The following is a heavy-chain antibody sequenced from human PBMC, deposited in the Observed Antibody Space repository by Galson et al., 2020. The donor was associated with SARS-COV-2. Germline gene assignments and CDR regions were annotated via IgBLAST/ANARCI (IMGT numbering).Heavy chain of an antibody. CDR2: IYSEGSST. J-gene: IGHJ4*02. V-gene: IGHV3-74*01. CDR1: GFTFSSYW. Sequence: GGSLRLSCAASGFTFSSYWMHWVRQAPGKGLVWVSRIYSEGSSTSYADSVKGRFTISGDNAKNTLYLQMNSLRAEDTAVYYCARGDMGNDYFDYWGQGSLVTVSS. D-gene: IGHD7-27*01. CDR3: ARGDMGNDYFDY.